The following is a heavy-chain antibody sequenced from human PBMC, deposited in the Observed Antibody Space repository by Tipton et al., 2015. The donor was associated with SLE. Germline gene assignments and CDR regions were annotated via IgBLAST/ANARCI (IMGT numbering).Heavy chain of an antibody. CDR1: GGSFSGYY. CDR2: INHSGST. J-gene: IGHJ5*02. Sequence: TLSLTCAVYGGSFSGYYWSWIRQPPGKGLEWIGEINHSGSTNYNPSLKSRVTISVDTSKNQFSLKLSSVTAADTAVYYCARDTSGGYNWLDPWGQGTLVTVSS. CDR3: ARDTSGGYNWLDP. V-gene: IGHV4-34*01. D-gene: IGHD3-22*01.